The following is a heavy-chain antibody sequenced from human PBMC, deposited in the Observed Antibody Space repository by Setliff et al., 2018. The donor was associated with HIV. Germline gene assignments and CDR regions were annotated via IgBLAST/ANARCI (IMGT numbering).Heavy chain of an antibody. D-gene: IGHD5-18*01. CDR2: IYHSGST. Sequence: SETLSLTCAVSGGSISSTNWWSWVRQPPGKGLEWIGEIYHSGSTNYNPSLKSRVTISVDKSKNQFSLKLSSVSAADTAVYYCTSSGYTFAFNWFDPWGQGTLVTVSS. J-gene: IGHJ5*02. CDR1: GGSISSTNW. CDR3: TSSGYTFAFNWFDP. V-gene: IGHV4-4*02.